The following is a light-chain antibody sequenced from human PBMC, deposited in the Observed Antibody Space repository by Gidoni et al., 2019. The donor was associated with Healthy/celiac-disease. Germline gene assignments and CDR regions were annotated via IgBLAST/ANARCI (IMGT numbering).Light chain of an antibody. CDR2: GAS. J-gene: IGKJ4*01. Sequence: EIVMTQSPATLSVSPGERATRSCRASQSVSSNLAWYQQKPGQAPRLLIYGASTRATGIPARFSGSGSGTEFTLPISSLQSEDFAVYSCQQYNNWPPLTFGGGTKVEIK. CDR1: QSVSSN. V-gene: IGKV3-15*01. CDR3: QQYNNWPPLT.